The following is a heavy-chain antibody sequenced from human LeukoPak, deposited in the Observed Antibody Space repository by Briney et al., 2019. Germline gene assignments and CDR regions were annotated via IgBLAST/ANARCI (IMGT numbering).Heavy chain of an antibody. Sequence: GASVKVSCKASGYTFTGYYMHWVRQAPGQGLEWMGWINPNSGGTNYAQKLQGWVTMTRDTSISTAYMELSRLKSDDTAVYYCARDRSSPIRYYHYYMDVWGKGTTVTVSS. D-gene: IGHD5/OR15-5a*01. CDR2: INPNSGGT. CDR3: ARDRSSPIRYYHYYMDV. J-gene: IGHJ6*03. V-gene: IGHV1-2*04. CDR1: GYTFTGYY.